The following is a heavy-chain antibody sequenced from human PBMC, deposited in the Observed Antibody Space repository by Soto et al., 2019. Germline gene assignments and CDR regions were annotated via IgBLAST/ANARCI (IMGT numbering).Heavy chain of an antibody. J-gene: IGHJ6*03. CDR3: GGESGGATATLDYYYFYMDV. CDR2: INPNGGVT. CDR1: GDSFNDYY. D-gene: IGHD5-12*01. V-gene: IGHV1-2*04. Sequence: QVQLVQSGAEVRKPGASVTVSCRSSGDSFNDYYIHWVRQAPGQGFEWMGWINPNGGVTKYAQKFQGWVSMTRDTSIRTVYMQMSRVRYDDTAVYYCGGESGGATATLDYYYFYMDVWGTGTTVTVSS.